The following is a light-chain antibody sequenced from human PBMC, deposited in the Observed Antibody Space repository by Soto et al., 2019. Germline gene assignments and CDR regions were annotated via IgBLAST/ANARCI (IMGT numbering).Light chain of an antibody. V-gene: IGLV2-11*01. J-gene: IGLJ2*01. CDR1: NSDVGGYNF. CDR2: AVS. CDR3: CSYTTITTVV. Sequence: QSALTQPRSVSGSPGQSVTISCTGTNSDVGGYNFVSWYQQLPGKAPKLMISAVSQRPSGVPDRFSGSKSGNTASLTISGLQADDEADYFCCSYTTITTVVFGGGTKLTVL.